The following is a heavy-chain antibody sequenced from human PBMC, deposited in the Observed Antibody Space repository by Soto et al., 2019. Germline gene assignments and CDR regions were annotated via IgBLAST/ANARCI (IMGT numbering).Heavy chain of an antibody. V-gene: IGHV4-59*01. J-gene: IGHJ3*02. CDR1: GGSISSYY. CDR3: ARPRDGYNPGGFDI. Sequence: SETLSLTCTVSGGSISSYYWSWIRQPPGKGLEWIGYIYYSGSTNYNPSLKSRVTISVDTSKNQFSLKLSSVTAADTAVYYCARPRDGYNPGGFDIWGQGTLVTVSS. D-gene: IGHD5-12*01. CDR2: IYYSGST.